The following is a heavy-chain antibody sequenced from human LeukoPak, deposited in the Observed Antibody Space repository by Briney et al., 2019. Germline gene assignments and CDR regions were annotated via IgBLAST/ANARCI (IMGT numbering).Heavy chain of an antibody. CDR3: AKHRSGIAASGSNY. CDR1: GFTFSSYD. D-gene: IGHD6-13*01. J-gene: IGHJ4*02. Sequence: GGSPRVSCAASGFTFSSYDMSWVRQAPGKGLEWVSVSVISGSGGGSGGSTYYADSVKGRFAISRDDSKNTLYLQMNNLRVEDTAVYYCAKHRSGIAASGSNYWGQGTLVSVSS. CDR2: ISGSGGGSGGST. V-gene: IGHV3-23*01.